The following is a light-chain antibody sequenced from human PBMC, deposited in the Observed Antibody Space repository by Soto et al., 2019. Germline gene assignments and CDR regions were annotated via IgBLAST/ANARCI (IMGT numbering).Light chain of an antibody. J-gene: IGLJ1*01. CDR1: SSNIGTHT. Sequence: QSVLTQPPSASGTPGQRVTISCSGSSSNIGTHTVNWHQQVPGTAPKLLIYSNSQRPSGVPDRFSGSKSGTSASLAISGLLSEDEADYYCGAWDDGVYVFGTGTKLTVL. CDR3: GAWDDGVYV. V-gene: IGLV1-44*01. CDR2: SNS.